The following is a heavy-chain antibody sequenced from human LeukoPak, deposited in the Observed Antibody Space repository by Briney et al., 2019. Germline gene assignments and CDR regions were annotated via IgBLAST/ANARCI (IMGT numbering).Heavy chain of an antibody. Sequence: GGSLRLSCAASGFTFSSYAMSWVRQAPGKGLEWVSTFSGSGGNTYYADSVKGRFTISRDNSKNTLYLQMNSLRTEDTAIYYCAKRGLPAAGNNWFDPWGQGAQVTVSS. CDR1: GFTFSSYA. CDR3: AKRGLPAAGNNWFDP. J-gene: IGHJ5*02. V-gene: IGHV3-23*01. CDR2: FSGSGGNT. D-gene: IGHD6-13*01.